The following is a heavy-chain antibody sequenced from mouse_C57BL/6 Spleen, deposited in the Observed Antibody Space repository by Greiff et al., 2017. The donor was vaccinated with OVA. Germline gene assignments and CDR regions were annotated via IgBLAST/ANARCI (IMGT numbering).Heavy chain of an antibody. CDR1: GFTFSSYA. CDR3: ARRGAANYFDY. CDR2: ISDGGSYT. Sequence: DVKLVESGGGLVKPGGSLKLSCAASGFTFSSYAMSWVRQTPEKRLEWVATISDGGSYTYYPDNVKGRFTISRDNAKNNLYLQMSHLKSEDTAMYYCARRGAANYFDYWGQGTTLTVSS. V-gene: IGHV5-4*03. J-gene: IGHJ2*01.